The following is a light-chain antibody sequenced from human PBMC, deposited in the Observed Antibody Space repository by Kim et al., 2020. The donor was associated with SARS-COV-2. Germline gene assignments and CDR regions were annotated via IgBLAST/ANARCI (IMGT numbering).Light chain of an antibody. J-gene: IGKJ1*01. CDR2: GAS. Sequence: DIVLTQSPGTLSLSPGERATLSCRASQSVTSSHLAWYQQKPGQAPRLLIYGASSRATGIPDRFSGSGSGTDFGLTISRLEPEDFAVYYCHYSGGSPLWAFGQGTKVDIK. CDR3: HYSGGSPLWA. V-gene: IGKV3-20*01. CDR1: QSVTSSH.